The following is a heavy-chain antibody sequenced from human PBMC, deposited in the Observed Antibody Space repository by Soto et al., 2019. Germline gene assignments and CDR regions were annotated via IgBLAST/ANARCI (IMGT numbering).Heavy chain of an antibody. V-gene: IGHV4-59*01. D-gene: IGHD1-26*01. Sequence: SETLSLTCTVSGGSISSYHWNWIRQSPGKGLEWIGYVFYTGSTKYNPALKRRVTISVDTSKNQFSLKLSSVSAADTGLYYCARSYSGTFYGYDTWGQGILVTV. CDR2: VFYTGST. CDR1: GGSISSYH. J-gene: IGHJ5*02. CDR3: ARSYSGTFYGYDT.